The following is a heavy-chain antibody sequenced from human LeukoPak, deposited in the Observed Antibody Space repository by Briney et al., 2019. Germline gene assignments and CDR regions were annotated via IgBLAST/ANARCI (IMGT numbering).Heavy chain of an antibody. Sequence: GGSLRLSCAASGFTFSSYAMSWDRQAPGKGLEWVSAISGSGGSTYYADSVKGRFTISRDNSKNTLYLQMNSLRAEDTAVYYCANAGYYYYGMDVWGQGTTVTVAS. V-gene: IGHV3-23*01. CDR3: ANAGYYYYGMDV. CDR2: ISGSGGST. J-gene: IGHJ6*02. CDR1: GFTFSSYA. D-gene: IGHD6-13*01.